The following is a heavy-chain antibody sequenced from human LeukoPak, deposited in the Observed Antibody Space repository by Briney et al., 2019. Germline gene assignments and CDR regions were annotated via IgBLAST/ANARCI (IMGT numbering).Heavy chain of an antibody. CDR1: GGSFSGYY. D-gene: IGHD3-10*01. J-gene: IGHJ4*02. Sequence: PSETLSLTCAVYGGSFSGYYWSWIRQPPGKGLEWIGEINHSGSTNYNPSLKSRVTISVDTSKNQFSLKLSSVTAADTAVYYCARRGPPYYFDYWGQGTLVTVSS. V-gene: IGHV4-34*01. CDR2: INHSGST. CDR3: ARRGPPYYFDY.